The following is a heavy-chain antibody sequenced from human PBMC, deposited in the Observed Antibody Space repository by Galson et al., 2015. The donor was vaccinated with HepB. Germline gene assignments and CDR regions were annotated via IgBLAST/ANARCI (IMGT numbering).Heavy chain of an antibody. CDR2: MNQDGSEK. CDR3: GREATGDY. CDR1: GFTFSTYW. V-gene: IGHV3-7*03. D-gene: IGHD3-10*01. Sequence: SLRLSCAASGFTFSTYWMSWFRQAPGKGLEWVANMNQDGSEKYYVDSVKGRFTISRDNAKNSLYLQMNSLRVEDTAVYYCGREATGDYWGQGTLLTVSS. J-gene: IGHJ4*02.